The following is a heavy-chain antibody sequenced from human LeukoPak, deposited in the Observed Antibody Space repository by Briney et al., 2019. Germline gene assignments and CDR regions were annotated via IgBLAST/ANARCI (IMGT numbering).Heavy chain of an antibody. CDR2: IYYSGST. CDR3: ARTSIYSGSYY. V-gene: IGHV4-39*01. Sequence: SETLSLTCTVSGGSISSSSYYWGWIRQPPGKGLEWIGSIYYSGSTYYNPSLKSRVTISVDTSKNQFSLKLSSVTAADTAVYYCARTSIYSGSYYWGQGTLVTVSS. J-gene: IGHJ4*02. CDR1: GGSISSSSYY. D-gene: IGHD1-26*01.